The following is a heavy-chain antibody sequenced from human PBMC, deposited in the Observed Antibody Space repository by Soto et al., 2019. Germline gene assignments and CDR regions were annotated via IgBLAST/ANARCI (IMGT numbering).Heavy chain of an antibody. J-gene: IGHJ4*02. CDR2: IYHSGST. Sequence: SETLSLTCAVSGGSISSGGYSWSWIRQPPGKGLEWIGYIYHSGSTYYNPSLKSRVTISVDRSKNQFSLKLSSVTAADTAVYYCARVASSPGWLRPPDYWGQGTLVTVSS. V-gene: IGHV4-30-2*01. CDR1: GGSISSGGYS. D-gene: IGHD3-22*01. CDR3: ARVASSPGWLRPPDY.